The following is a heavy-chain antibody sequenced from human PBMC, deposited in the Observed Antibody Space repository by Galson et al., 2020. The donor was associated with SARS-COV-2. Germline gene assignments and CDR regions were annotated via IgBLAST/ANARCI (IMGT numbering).Heavy chain of an antibody. CDR1: GFSFSAHY. V-gene: IGHV3-72*01. D-gene: IGHD4-17*01. CDR2: IKTKSNSYST. Sequence: GESLKISCAASGFSFSAHYMDWVRQAPGKGLEWVGRIKTKSNSYSTDYAASVRGRFTISRDDSKNSVYLQMNSLKAEDTAVYYCNDFGRATTGGWGQGTLVTVSS. CDR3: NDFGRATTGG. J-gene: IGHJ4*02.